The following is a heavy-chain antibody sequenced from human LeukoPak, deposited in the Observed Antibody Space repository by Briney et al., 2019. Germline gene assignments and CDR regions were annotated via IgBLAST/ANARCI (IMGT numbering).Heavy chain of an antibody. Sequence: SVKVSCKASGGTFSSYAISWVRQAPGQGLEWMGGIIPIFGTANYAQKFQGRVTITTDESTSTAYMELSSLRSEDTAVYYCARGGTGSRAFDIWGQGRMVTVSS. V-gene: IGHV1-69*05. CDR2: IIPIFGTA. CDR3: ARGGTGSRAFDI. J-gene: IGHJ3*02. D-gene: IGHD1-1*01. CDR1: GGTFSSYA.